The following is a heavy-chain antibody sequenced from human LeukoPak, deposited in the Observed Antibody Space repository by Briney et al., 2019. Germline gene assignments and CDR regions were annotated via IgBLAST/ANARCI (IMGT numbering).Heavy chain of an antibody. D-gene: IGHD2-2*01. J-gene: IGHJ6*02. CDR1: GGSISSGGYS. Sequence: SQTLSLTCAVSGGSISSGGYSWSWIRQPPGKGLEWIGDIYHSGSTYYNPSLKSRVTISVDRSKNQFSLKLSSVTAADTAVYYCARAPTSCYGFCYYYGMDVWGQGTTVTVSS. CDR2: IYHSGST. CDR3: ARAPTSCYGFCYYYGMDV. V-gene: IGHV4-30-2*01.